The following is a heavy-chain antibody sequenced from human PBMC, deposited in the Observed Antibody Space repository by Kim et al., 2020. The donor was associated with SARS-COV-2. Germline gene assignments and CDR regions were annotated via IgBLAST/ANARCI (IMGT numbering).Heavy chain of an antibody. J-gene: IGHJ3*02. D-gene: IGHD1-7*01. CDR3: AKDREWNYADGAFDI. V-gene: IGHV3-30*18. CDR2: ISYDGSNK. Sequence: GGSLRLSCAASGFTFSSYGMHWVRQAPGKGLEWVAVISYDGSNKYYADSVKGRFTISRDNSKNTLYLQMNSLRAEDTAVYYCAKDREWNYADGAFDIWGQGTMVTVSS. CDR1: GFTFSSYG.